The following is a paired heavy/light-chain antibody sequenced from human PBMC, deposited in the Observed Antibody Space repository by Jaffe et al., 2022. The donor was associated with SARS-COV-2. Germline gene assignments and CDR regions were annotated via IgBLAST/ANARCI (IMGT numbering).Heavy chain of an antibody. Sequence: EVQLLESGGGLVLPGGSLRLSCAASGFTFSSYDMCWVRQAPGKGLEWVAGISNGGDRTYYAGSVKGRFTLSRDNSKDTLYLQMNSLRAGDTAVYYCAKDSRRSSGWFYFDHWGQGTLVTVSS. J-gene: IGHJ4*02. CDR3: AKDSRRSSGWFYFDH. CDR1: GFTFSSYD. D-gene: IGHD6-19*01. CDR2: ISNGGDRT. V-gene: IGHV3-23*01.
Light chain of an antibody. J-gene: IGKJ5*01. CDR2: AES. V-gene: IGKV1-39*01. CDR3: QQSYSSPPIT. Sequence: DIQMTQSPSSLSASVGDRVTITCRASQSISNYLNWYQQKPGKAPKLLIGAESGLQSGVPSRFSGSGSGTDFTLTISSLQPEDFATYYCQQSYSSPPITFGQGTRLEIK. CDR1: QSISNY.